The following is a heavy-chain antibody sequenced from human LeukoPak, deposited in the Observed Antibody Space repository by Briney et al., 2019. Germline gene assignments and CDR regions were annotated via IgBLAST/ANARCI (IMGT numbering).Heavy chain of an antibody. D-gene: IGHD2-2*02. J-gene: IGHJ4*02. Sequence: PGGSLRLSCTASGFTFSSYGMSWVRQAPGKGLEWVSAISGSGGSTYYADSVKGRFTISRDNSKNTLYLQMNSLRAEDTAVYYCAKPSLRYCSSASCYIDCWGQGTRVTVS. CDR2: ISGSGGST. CDR3: AKPSLRYCSSASCYIDC. CDR1: GFTFSSYG. V-gene: IGHV3-23*01.